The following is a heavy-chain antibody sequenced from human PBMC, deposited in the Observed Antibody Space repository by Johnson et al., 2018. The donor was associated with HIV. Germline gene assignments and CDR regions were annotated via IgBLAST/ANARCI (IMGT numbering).Heavy chain of an antibody. CDR1: GFTFSSNY. CDR3: ARERIAAAGLDAFDI. Sequence: VQLVESGGGLVQPGGSLRLSCAASGFTFSSNYMSWVRQAPGKGLEWVSVFYSDSTTYSSDSFNGRFTISRDNSKNTLYLQMNSLRAEDTAVYYCARERIAAAGLDAFDIWGQGTMVTVS. D-gene: IGHD6-13*01. J-gene: IGHJ3*02. CDR2: FYSDSTT. V-gene: IGHV3-66*01.